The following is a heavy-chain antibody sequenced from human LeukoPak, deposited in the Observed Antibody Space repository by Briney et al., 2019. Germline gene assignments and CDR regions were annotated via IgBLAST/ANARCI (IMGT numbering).Heavy chain of an antibody. CDR2: IWYDGGNK. J-gene: IGHJ4*02. CDR3: ARDYGDSDFDY. D-gene: IGHD4-17*01. V-gene: IGHV3-33*01. Sequence: GGSLRLSCAASGLTFSSYGMHWVRQAPGKGLEWVAGIWYDGGNKYYADSVKGRFTISRDNSKNTLYLQMNSLRAEDTAVYYCARDYGDSDFDYWGQGTLVTVSS. CDR1: GLTFSSYG.